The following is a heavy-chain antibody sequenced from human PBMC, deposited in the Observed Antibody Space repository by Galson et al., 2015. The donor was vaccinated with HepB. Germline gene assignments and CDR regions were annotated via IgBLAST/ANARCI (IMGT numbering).Heavy chain of an antibody. J-gene: IGHJ4*02. D-gene: IGHD4-23*01. CDR2: IYWDDDK. CDR3: AQRAAGAAVVTEFDY. Sequence: PALVKPTQTLTLTCTFSGFSLSTSGVGVGWIRQPPGKALEWLALIYWDDDKRYSPSLKSRLTITKDTSKNQVVLTMTNMDPVDTATYYCAQRAAGAAVVTEFDYWGQGTLVTVSS. CDR1: GFSLSTSGVG. V-gene: IGHV2-5*02.